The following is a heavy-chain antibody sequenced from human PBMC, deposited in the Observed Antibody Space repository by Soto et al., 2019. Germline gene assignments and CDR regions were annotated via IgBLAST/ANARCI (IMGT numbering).Heavy chain of an antibody. Sequence: GGSLRLSCAASGLHFSRYGMHRVRQATGKGLEWVAVVWFDGKNKYYADSVKGRFTISRDNSDNTLYLQMNSLRAEDTALYYCARDRGANSGFDGPGDYWGRGIVVTVSS. J-gene: IGHJ4*02. D-gene: IGHD5-12*01. V-gene: IGHV3-33*01. CDR1: GLHFSRYG. CDR2: VWFDGKNK. CDR3: ARDRGANSGFDGPGDY.